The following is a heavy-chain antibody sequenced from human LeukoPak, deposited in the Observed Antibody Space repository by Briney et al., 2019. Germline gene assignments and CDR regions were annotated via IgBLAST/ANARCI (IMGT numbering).Heavy chain of an antibody. Sequence: GGSLRLSCAASGFTFDDYAMHWVRQAPGKGLEWVSGISWNSGSIGYADSVKGRFTISRDNAKNSLYLQMNSLRAEDMALYYCAKGGEMATLGGYFDYWGQGTLVTVSS. CDR3: AKGGEMATLGGYFDY. J-gene: IGHJ4*02. V-gene: IGHV3-9*03. CDR2: ISWNSGSI. D-gene: IGHD5-24*01. CDR1: GFTFDDYA.